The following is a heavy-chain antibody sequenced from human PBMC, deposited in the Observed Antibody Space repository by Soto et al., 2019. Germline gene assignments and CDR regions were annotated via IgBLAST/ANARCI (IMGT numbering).Heavy chain of an antibody. Sequence: QVQLVESGGGVVQPGRSLRLSCAASGFTFSSYGMHWVRQAPGKGLEWVAVISIDGTNKYHVDSVKGRFTTSRDNSKKTLYLQMNSLRAEDTAVYYCATGTVLDYWGQGTLVTVSS. CDR2: ISIDGTNK. CDR3: ATGTVLDY. V-gene: IGHV3-30*03. CDR1: GFTFSSYG. J-gene: IGHJ4*02. D-gene: IGHD6-13*01.